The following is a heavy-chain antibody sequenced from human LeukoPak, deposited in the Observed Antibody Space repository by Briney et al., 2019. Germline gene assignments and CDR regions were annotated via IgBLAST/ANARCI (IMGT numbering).Heavy chain of an antibody. Sequence: PGGSLRLSCAASGFTFSSYWMSWVRQAPGKGLEWVANIKEDGSEKNYVDSVKGRFTISRDNARNSLYLQMNILRAEDTAVYYCARYYYDSSGYYYFDYWGQGTLVTVSS. CDR1: GFTFSSYW. CDR3: ARYYYDSSGYYYFDY. CDR2: IKEDGSEK. J-gene: IGHJ4*02. V-gene: IGHV3-7*05. D-gene: IGHD3-22*01.